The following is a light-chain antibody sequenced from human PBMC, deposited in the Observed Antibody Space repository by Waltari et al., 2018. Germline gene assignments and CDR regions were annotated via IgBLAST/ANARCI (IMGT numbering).Light chain of an antibody. Sequence: EIVLTQSPGTLSLSPGEIATLSCRASQSVGRSLAWYQQKPGKAPRLLIYDASSRAAGIPDRFSGSGSGTDFSLAISRLEPEDFAVYYCQKYVSLPATFGQGTKVEIK. CDR1: QSVGRS. V-gene: IGKV3-20*01. CDR2: DAS. J-gene: IGKJ1*01. CDR3: QKYVSLPAT.